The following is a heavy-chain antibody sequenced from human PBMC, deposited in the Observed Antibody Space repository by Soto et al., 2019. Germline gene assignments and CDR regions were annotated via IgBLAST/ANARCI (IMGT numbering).Heavy chain of an antibody. CDR3: ARVHGTELIWGSYRPIDH. CDR2: ISSNSNYI. D-gene: IGHD3-16*02. CDR1: GFTFSGYS. Sequence: GGSLRLSCAVSGFTFSGYSMNWVRQAPGKGLEWVSSISSNSNYIYYADSVKGRFTVSRDNAKNSLFLQMNSLRAGDTAVYYCARVHGTELIWGSYRPIDHWGPGVLVS. J-gene: IGHJ4*02. V-gene: IGHV3-21*01.